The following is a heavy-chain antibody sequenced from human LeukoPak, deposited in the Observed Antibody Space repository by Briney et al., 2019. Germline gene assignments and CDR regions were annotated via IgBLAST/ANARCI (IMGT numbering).Heavy chain of an antibody. V-gene: IGHV4-59*01. CDR1: GGSISSYY. CDR3: ARDSYDSSGYYFPPAFDI. D-gene: IGHD3-22*01. CDR2: IYYSGST. Sequence: LETLSLTCTVSGGSISSYYWSWIRQPPGKGLEWIGYIYYSGSTNYNPSLKSRVTISVDTSKNQFSLKLSSVTAADTAVYYCARDSYDSSGYYFPPAFDIWGQGTMVTVSS. J-gene: IGHJ3*02.